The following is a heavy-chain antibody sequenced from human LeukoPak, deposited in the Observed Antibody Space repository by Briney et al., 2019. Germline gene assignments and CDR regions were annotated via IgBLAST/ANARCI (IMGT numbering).Heavy chain of an antibody. CDR2: IRNQAWGGTT. CDR3: ARDRDRGYELAY. CDR1: GFNFGDYA. D-gene: IGHD5-12*01. J-gene: IGHJ4*02. Sequence: PGRSLRLSCQGSGFNFGDYAMTWIRQAPGKGLEWLGYIRNQAWGGTTIYAPSVEGRFKISRDNSKALTYLEITSLRIEDTGVYFCARDRDRGYELAYWGQGTPVIVSS. V-gene: IGHV3-49*03.